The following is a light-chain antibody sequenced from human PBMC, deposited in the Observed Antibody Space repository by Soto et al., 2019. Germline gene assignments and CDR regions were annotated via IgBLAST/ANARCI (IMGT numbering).Light chain of an antibody. CDR3: CSYAGSNTFV. J-gene: IGLJ1*01. Sequence: QSALTQPASVSGSPGQSITISCPGTTTDVGGSNLVSWYQQHPGKAPKLMIYEVDKRPSGVSNRFSGSKSGNTASLTISGLQAEDEADYYCCSYAGSNTFVFGTGTKLTVL. CDR1: TTDVGGSNL. CDR2: EVD. V-gene: IGLV2-23*02.